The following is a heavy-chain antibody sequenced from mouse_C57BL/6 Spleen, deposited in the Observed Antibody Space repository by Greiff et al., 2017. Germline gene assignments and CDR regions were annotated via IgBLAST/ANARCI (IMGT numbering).Heavy chain of an antibody. D-gene: IGHD2-1*01. CDR1: GYTFTDYE. CDR3: TRSGVIYYGNLAWFAY. V-gene: IGHV1-15*01. Sequence: QVQLQQSGAELVRPGASVTLSCKASGYTFTDYEMHWVKQTPVHGLEWIGAIDPETGGTAYNQKFKGKAILTADKSSSTAYMELRSLTSEGSAVYYSTRSGVIYYGNLAWFAYWGQGTLVTVSA. J-gene: IGHJ3*01. CDR2: IDPETGGT.